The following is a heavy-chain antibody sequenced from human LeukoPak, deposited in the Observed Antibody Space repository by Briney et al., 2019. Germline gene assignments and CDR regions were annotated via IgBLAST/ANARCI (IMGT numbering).Heavy chain of an antibody. J-gene: IGHJ3*02. CDR2: IYYSGST. CDR3: ARHVSYYGSGSYLDAFDI. V-gene: IGHV4-39*01. CDR1: GGSISSSSYY. Sequence: SETLSLTCTVSGGSISSSSYYWGWIRQPPGKGLEWIGSIYYSGSTYYNPSLKSRVTISVDTSKNQFSLKLSSVTAADTAVYYCARHVSYYGSGSYLDAFDIWGQGTMVTVSS. D-gene: IGHD3-10*01.